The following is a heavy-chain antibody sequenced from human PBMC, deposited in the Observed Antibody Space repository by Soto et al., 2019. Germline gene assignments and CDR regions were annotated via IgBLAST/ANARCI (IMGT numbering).Heavy chain of an antibody. J-gene: IGHJ6*02. CDR1: GFTFSSYG. D-gene: IGHD2-2*01. CDR2: ISYDGSNK. Sequence: GGSLRLSCAASGFTFSSYGMHWVRQAPGKGLEWVAVISYDGSNKYYADSVKGRFIISRDNSKNTLYLQMNSLRAEDTAVYYCAKDIEFWDIVVVPAAPGGYYYGMDVWGQGTTVTVSS. CDR3: AKDIEFWDIVVVPAAPGGYYYGMDV. V-gene: IGHV3-30*18.